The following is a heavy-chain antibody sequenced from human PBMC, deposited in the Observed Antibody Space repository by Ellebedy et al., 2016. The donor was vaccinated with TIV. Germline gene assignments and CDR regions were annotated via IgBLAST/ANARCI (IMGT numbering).Heavy chain of an antibody. CDR2: ISGSGGST. Sequence: GGSLRLXCAASGFTFSSYAMSWVRQALGKGLEWVSTISGSGGSTYYADSVKGRFTISRDNSKNTLYLQMNSLRAEDTAVYYCAKDRGSYSYYDMDVWGQGTTVTVSS. V-gene: IGHV3-23*01. D-gene: IGHD1-26*01. J-gene: IGHJ6*02. CDR3: AKDRGSYSYYDMDV. CDR1: GFTFSSYA.